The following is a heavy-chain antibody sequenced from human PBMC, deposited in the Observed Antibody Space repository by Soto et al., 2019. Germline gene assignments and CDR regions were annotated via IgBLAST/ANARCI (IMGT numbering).Heavy chain of an antibody. Sequence: RGESLKISCKGSGYSFTSYWISWVRQMPGKGLEWMGRIDPSDSYTNYSPSFQGHVTISADKSISTAYLQWSSLKASDTAMYYCPSLEGYHAESYYYGMDVWGQGTTVTVSS. CDR3: PSLEGYHAESYYYGMDV. CDR1: GYSFTSYW. D-gene: IGHD1-1*01. J-gene: IGHJ6*02. CDR2: IDPSDSYT. V-gene: IGHV5-10-1*01.